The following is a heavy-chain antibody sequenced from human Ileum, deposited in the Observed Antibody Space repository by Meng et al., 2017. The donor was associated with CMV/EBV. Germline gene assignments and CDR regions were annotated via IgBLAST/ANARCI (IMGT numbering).Heavy chain of an antibody. J-gene: IGHJ4*02. CDR1: GFTFSSYA. V-gene: IGHV3-23*01. CDR2: ISGSGGST. Sequence: GESLKISCAASGFTFSSYAMSWVRQAPGKGLEWVSAISGSGGSTYYADSVKGRFTISRDNSKNTLYLQMNSLRAEDTAVYYCAKDSNCCDFWSGYYCGQAQYYFDYWGQGTLVTVSS. D-gene: IGHD3-3*01. CDR3: AKDSNCCDFWSGYYCGQAQYYFDY.